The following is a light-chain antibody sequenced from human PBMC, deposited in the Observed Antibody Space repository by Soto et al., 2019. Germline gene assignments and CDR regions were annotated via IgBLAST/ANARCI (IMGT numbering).Light chain of an antibody. V-gene: IGLV2-14*03. CDR1: SSDIGGLFNY. Sequence: QSVLTQPASVSGSPGQSITISCTGTSSDIGGLFNYVSWYQQHPGKAPKLLIYDVNVRPSGVSDRFSGSKSGNTASLTISGLQAEYEAAYFCSSYSSDATHVVFGGGTKVTVL. J-gene: IGLJ2*01. CDR3: SSYSSDATHVV. CDR2: DVN.